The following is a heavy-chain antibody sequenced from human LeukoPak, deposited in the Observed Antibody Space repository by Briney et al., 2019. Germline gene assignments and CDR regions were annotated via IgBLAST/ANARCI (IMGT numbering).Heavy chain of an antibody. CDR2: IYYSRST. Sequence: SETLSLTCTVSGGSISSSSYYWGWIRQPPGKGLEWIGSIYYSRSTHYNPSLKSRVTISVDTSKNQFSLKQSSVTAADTAVYYCARRWRDSSGLGAFDIWGQGTMVTVSS. D-gene: IGHD6-19*01. V-gene: IGHV4-39*01. CDR3: ARRWRDSSGLGAFDI. CDR1: GGSISSSSYY. J-gene: IGHJ3*02.